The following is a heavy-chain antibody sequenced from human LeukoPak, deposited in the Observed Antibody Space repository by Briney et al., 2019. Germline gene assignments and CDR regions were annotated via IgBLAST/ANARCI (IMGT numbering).Heavy chain of an antibody. CDR3: ARWPGGSGYGY. Sequence: GGSLRLSCAASGFTFSSYGMHWVRQAPGKGLEWVALISYDGSNKYYADSVKGRFTISRDNSKNTLHLQMNSLRAEDTAVYYCARWPGGSGYGYWGQGTLVTVSS. V-gene: IGHV3-30*03. CDR1: GFTFSSYG. J-gene: IGHJ4*02. D-gene: IGHD5-12*01. CDR2: ISYDGSNK.